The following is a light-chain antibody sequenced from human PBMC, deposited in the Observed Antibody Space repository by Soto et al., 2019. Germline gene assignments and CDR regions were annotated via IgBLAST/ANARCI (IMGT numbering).Light chain of an antibody. CDR2: AAS. CDR3: QQYYSYSWT. J-gene: IGKJ1*01. Sequence: DIQMTQSPSTLSASVGDRVTITCRASQSISNWLAWYQQKPGKAPKLLIYAASSLESGVPSRFSGSGSGTEFTLTISSLQPDDFATYYCQQYYSYSWTFGQGTKVEIK. V-gene: IGKV1-5*03. CDR1: QSISNW.